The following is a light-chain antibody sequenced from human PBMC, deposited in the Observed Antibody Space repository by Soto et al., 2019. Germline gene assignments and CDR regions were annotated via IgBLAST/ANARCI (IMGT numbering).Light chain of an antibody. CDR2: GAS. J-gene: IGKJ5*01. V-gene: IGKV3-20*01. Sequence: EIVLMQSPGTLSLSPGKRSTLSCRASQSVSSSYLDWYQQKPGQAPSLLIYGASRRATGIPDRFSGSGYGTDFTLTISRLEHEDFAVYYCQQYDSSPITFGQGTRLEIK. CDR3: QQYDSSPIT. CDR1: QSVSSSY.